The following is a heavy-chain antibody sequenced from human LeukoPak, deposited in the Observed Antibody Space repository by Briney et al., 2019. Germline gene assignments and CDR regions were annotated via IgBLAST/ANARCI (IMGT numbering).Heavy chain of an antibody. J-gene: IGHJ4*02. CDR2: ISAYNGNT. D-gene: IGHD2-2*01. Sequence: ASVKVSCKASGYTFTSYGISWVRQAPGQGLEWMGWISAYNGNTNYAQKLQGRVTMTTDTSTSTAYMELRSLRSDDTAVYYCARAGYCSTSCYPSHFDYWGQGTLVTVSS. V-gene: IGHV1-18*01. CDR3: ARAGYCSTSCYPSHFDY. CDR1: GYTFTSYG.